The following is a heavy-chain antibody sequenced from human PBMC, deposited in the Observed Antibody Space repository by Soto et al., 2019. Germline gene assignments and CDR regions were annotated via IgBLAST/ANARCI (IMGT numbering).Heavy chain of an antibody. Sequence: GESLKISCKGSGYSFTSYWIGWVRQMPGKGLEWMGIIYPGDSDARYSPSFQGQVTISADKSISTAYLQWSSLKASDTAMYYCARRRGCSSTSCTDAFDIWGQGTMVTVSS. CDR3: ARRRGCSSTSCTDAFDI. J-gene: IGHJ3*02. V-gene: IGHV5-51*01. CDR2: IYPGDSDA. D-gene: IGHD2-2*01. CDR1: GYSFTSYW.